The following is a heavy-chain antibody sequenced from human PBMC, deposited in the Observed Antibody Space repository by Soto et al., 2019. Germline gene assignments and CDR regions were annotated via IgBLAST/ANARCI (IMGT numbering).Heavy chain of an antibody. Sequence: GASVKVSCKASGGTFSSYAISWVRQAPGQGLEWMGGIIPIFGTANYAQKFQGRVTITADESTSTAYMELSSVTAADTAVYYCARSLWWYHRYYYYGMDVWGQGTTVTV. CDR2: IIPIFGTA. V-gene: IGHV1-69*13. CDR3: ARSLWWYHRYYYYGMDV. D-gene: IGHD2-21*01. J-gene: IGHJ6*02. CDR1: GGTFSSYA.